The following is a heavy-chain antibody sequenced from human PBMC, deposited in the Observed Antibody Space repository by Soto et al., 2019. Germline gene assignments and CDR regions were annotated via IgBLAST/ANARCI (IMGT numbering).Heavy chain of an antibody. CDR3: ASGPAYYDSSGYYPLSYYYGMDV. CDR2: IIPIFGTA. V-gene: IGHV1-69*12. Sequence: QVQLVQSGAEVKKPGSSVKVSCKASGGTFSGYAISWVRQAPGQGLEWMGGIIPIFGTANYAQKFQGRVTITADESTSTAYMELSSLRSEDTAVYYCASGPAYYDSSGYYPLSYYYGMDVWGQGTTVTVSS. D-gene: IGHD3-22*01. J-gene: IGHJ6*02. CDR1: GGTFSGYA.